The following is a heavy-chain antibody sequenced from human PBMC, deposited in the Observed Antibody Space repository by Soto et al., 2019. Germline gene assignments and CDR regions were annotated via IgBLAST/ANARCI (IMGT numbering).Heavy chain of an antibody. V-gene: IGHV4-31*03. CDR3: ARINYYDTSGYYTFDY. Sequence: QVQLQESGPGLVKPSQTLSLTCTVSGGSISSGDYYWTWIRQHPGKGLEWIGYIYYSGSTYYNPSLKSRLTISVDTSKNPFSLKMSSVTAADTAVYYCARINYYDTSGYYTFDYWGQGTLVTVSS. CDR2: IYYSGST. J-gene: IGHJ4*02. CDR1: GGSISSGDYY. D-gene: IGHD3-22*01.